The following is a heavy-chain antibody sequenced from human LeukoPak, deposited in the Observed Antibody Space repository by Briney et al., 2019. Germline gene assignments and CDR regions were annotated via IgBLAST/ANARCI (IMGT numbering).Heavy chain of an antibody. V-gene: IGHV4-34*01. CDR2: INHSGST. D-gene: IGHD5-18*01. Sequence: SETLSLTCAVCGGSFSGYYWSWIRQPPGKGLEWIGEINHSGSTNYNPSLKSRVTISVDTSKNQFSLKLSSVTAADTAVYYCAKPIGYSYGGAAGPFYYYYGMDVWGQGTTVTVSS. J-gene: IGHJ6*02. CDR1: GGSFSGYY. CDR3: AKPIGYSYGGAAGPFYYYYGMDV.